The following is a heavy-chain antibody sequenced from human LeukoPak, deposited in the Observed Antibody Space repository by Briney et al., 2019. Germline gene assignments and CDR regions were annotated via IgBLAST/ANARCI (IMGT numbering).Heavy chain of an antibody. J-gene: IGHJ6*03. Sequence: SETLSLTCTVSGGSISSSSYYWGWIRQPAGKGLEWIGRIYTSGSTNYNPSLKSRVTMSVDTSKNQFSLKLSSVTAADTAVYYCARDGHKGDGYYYYMDVWGKGTTVTVSS. CDR2: IYTSGST. CDR3: ARDGHKGDGYYYYMDV. D-gene: IGHD3-16*01. V-gene: IGHV4-61*02. CDR1: GGSISSSSYY.